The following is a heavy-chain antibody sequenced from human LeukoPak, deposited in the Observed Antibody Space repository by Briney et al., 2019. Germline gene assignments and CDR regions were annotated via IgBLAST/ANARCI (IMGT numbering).Heavy chain of an antibody. D-gene: IGHD6-13*01. Sequence: GGSRRLSCAAAAFTLDDYAMHWDRQTPGNVLEWVCRSSGYGDSTYYADSVKGRFTISRDNSKNSMYLQMNSLRTEDTALYYCAKDGSSSSPFDYWGQGTLVTVSS. CDR3: AKDGSSSSPFDY. V-gene: IGHV3-43*02. J-gene: IGHJ4*02. CDR2: SSGYGDST. CDR1: AFTLDDYA.